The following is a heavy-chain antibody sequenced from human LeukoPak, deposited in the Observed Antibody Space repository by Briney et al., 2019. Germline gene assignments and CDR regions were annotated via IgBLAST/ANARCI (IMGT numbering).Heavy chain of an antibody. V-gene: IGHV4-30-4*08. J-gene: IGHJ5*02. D-gene: IGHD5-24*01. CDR3: ARGPIVERGRTSRNWFDP. CDR1: GGSISSGDYY. CDR2: IYYSGGT. Sequence: KSSQTLSLTCTVSGGSISSGDYYWTWIRQPPGKGLEWIGHIYYSGGTYYNPSLKSRVTISVDTSKNQFSLKLTSVTAADTAVYYCARGPIVERGRTSRNWFDPWGQGTLVTVSS.